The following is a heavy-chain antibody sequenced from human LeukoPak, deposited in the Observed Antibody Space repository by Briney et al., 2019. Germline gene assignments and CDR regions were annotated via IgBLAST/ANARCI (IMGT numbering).Heavy chain of an antibody. D-gene: IGHD2-2*01. V-gene: IGHV3-33*01. CDR1: GFTFSSYG. J-gene: IGHJ4*02. Sequence: QPGRSLRLSCAASGFTFSSYGMHWVRQAPGKGLEWVAVIWYDGSNKYYADSVKGRFTISRDNSKNTLYLQMNSLRAEDTAVYYCAREGPEGYCSSTSCYSFDYWGQGTLVTVSS. CDR3: AREGPEGYCSSTSCYSFDY. CDR2: IWYDGSNK.